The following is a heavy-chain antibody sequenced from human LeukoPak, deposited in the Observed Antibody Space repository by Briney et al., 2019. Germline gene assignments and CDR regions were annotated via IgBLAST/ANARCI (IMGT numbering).Heavy chain of an antibody. J-gene: IGHJ6*02. CDR3: ARGRFNTNTYYDFWSGPTAYYYYGMDV. V-gene: IGHV3-11*01. Sequence: GGSLRLSCAASGFTFSDYYMSWIRQAPGKGLEWVSYISSSGSTIYYADSVKGRFTISRDNAKNSLYLQMNSLRAEDTAVYYCARGRFNTNTYYDFWSGPTAYYYYGMDVWGQGTTVTVSS. CDR1: GFTFSDYY. CDR2: ISSSGSTI. D-gene: IGHD3-3*01.